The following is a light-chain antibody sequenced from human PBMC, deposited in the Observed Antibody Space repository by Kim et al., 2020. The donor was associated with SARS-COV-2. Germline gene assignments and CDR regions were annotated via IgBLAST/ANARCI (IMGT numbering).Light chain of an antibody. J-gene: IGLJ3*02. Sequence: SYELTQPLSVSVALGQTAKITCGGDNIGRRNVHWYQQKPGQAPVLVIYRDNNRPSGIPERFSGSNSGNTATLTISRAQAGDEADYYCPVWDSSPVFGGGT. CDR3: PVWDSSPV. V-gene: IGLV3-9*01. CDR1: NIGRRN. CDR2: RDN.